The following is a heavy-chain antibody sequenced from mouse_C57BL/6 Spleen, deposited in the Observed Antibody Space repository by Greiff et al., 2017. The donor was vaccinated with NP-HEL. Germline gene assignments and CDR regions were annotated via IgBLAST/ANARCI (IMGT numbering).Heavy chain of an antibody. J-gene: IGHJ3*01. V-gene: IGHV1-82*01. CDR3: ARSYYDYDEGFAY. D-gene: IGHD2-4*01. Sequence: VQVVESGPELVKPGASVKISCKASGYAFSSSWMNWVKQRPGKGLEWIGRIYPGDGDTNYNGKFKGKATLTADKSSSTAYMQLSSLTSEDSAVYFCARSYYDYDEGFAYWGQGTLVTVSA. CDR2: IYPGDGDT. CDR1: GYAFSSSW.